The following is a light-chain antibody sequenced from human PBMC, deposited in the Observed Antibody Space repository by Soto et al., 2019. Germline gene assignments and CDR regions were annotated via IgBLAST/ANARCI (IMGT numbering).Light chain of an antibody. CDR2: AAS. CDR3: QQTYTTPKHT. V-gene: IGKV1-39*01. CDR1: QGISMY. Sequence: DIQMTQSPSSLSAAVGDRVTITCRASQGISMYLDWFQQKPGKAPKRLMYAASSLHSGVPSRFSGSGSGTEFTLTISSLQPEDFATYYCQQTYTTPKHTFGQGTKV. J-gene: IGKJ1*01.